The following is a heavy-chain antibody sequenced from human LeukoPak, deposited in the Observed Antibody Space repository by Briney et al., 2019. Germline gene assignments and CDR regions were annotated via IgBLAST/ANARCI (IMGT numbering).Heavy chain of an antibody. J-gene: IGHJ4*02. CDR1: EPTFSNYW. D-gene: IGHD3-3*01. V-gene: IGHV3-11*04. Sequence: PGGSLRLSCVASEPTFSNYWMHWVRQAPGKGLEWVSYISSSGSTIYYADSVKGRFTISRDNAKNSLYLQMNSLRVEDTAVYYCARDFWSGSPDWGQGTLVTVSS. CDR3: ARDFWSGSPD. CDR2: ISSSGSTI.